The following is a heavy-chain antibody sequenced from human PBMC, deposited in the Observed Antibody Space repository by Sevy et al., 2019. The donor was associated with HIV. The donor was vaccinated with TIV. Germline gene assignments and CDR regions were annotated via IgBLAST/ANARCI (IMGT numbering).Heavy chain of an antibody. CDR1: GDSISSGDYY. Sequence: SETLSLTCTVSGDSISSGDYYWSWIRQPPGKGLVWIGYIYYSESTYYNPSLKSRVTISVDTSKNQFSLKLRSVTAADTAVYYCASGFRSPFDPWGQGILVTVSS. J-gene: IGHJ5*02. D-gene: IGHD3-10*01. V-gene: IGHV4-30-4*01. CDR3: ASGFRSPFDP. CDR2: IYYSEST.